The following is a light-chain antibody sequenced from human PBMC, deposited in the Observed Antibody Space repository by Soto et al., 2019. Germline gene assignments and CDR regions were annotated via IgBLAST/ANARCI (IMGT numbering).Light chain of an antibody. V-gene: IGKV1-39*01. J-gene: IGKJ2*02. CDR3: QQSYSPST. CDR1: QSISSY. CDR2: AAS. Sequence: DIPMTQSPSSLSASVGDRVTITCRASQSISSYLNWYQQKPGKAPKLLIYAASSLHSGVPSRFSGSGSGTDFTLTISSLQPEDFATYYCQQSYSPSTFGQGTKLEIK.